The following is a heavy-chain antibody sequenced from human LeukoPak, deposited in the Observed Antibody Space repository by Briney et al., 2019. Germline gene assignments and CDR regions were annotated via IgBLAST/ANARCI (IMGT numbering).Heavy chain of an antibody. V-gene: IGHV1-8*03. D-gene: IGHD3-10*01. Sequence: ASVKVSCKASGHTFTSYDINWVRQATGQGLEWMGWMNPNSGNTGYAQKFQGRVTITRNTSISTAYMELSSLRSEDTAVYYCARGGVMVRGVINYYYYMDVWGKGTTVTVSS. CDR3: ARGGVMVRGVINYYYYMDV. CDR1: GHTFTSYD. J-gene: IGHJ6*03. CDR2: MNPNSGNT.